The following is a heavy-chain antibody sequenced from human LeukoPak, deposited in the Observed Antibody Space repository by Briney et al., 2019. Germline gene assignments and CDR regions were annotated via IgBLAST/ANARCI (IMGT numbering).Heavy chain of an antibody. V-gene: IGHV3-33*08. CDR2: IWYDGSNK. J-gene: IGHJ5*02. D-gene: IGHD2-2*01. Sequence: PGGSLRLSCAASGFTFSSYAMGWVRQAPGKGLEWVAVIWYDGSNKYYADSVKGRFTISRDNSKNTLYLQMNSLRAEDTAVYYCARDSLRSYCSSTSCYHNWFDPWGQGTLVTVSS. CDR1: GFTFSSYA. CDR3: ARDSLRSYCSSTSCYHNWFDP.